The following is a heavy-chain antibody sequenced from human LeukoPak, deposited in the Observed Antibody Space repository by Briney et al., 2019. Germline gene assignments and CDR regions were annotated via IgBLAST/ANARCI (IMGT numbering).Heavy chain of an antibody. CDR1: GYTFSDYY. D-gene: IGHD4-23*01. Sequence: ASVKVSCKASGYTFSDYYIHWVRQAPGQGLEWMGWINPNSGGTDYAEKFQGRVTMTRDTSISTAYLELSSLRSDDTAVYHCARDSYPGDDYGGNLGFGYWGQGTLVTVST. J-gene: IGHJ4*02. CDR3: ARDSYPGDDYGGNLGFGY. V-gene: IGHV1-2*02. CDR2: INPNSGGT.